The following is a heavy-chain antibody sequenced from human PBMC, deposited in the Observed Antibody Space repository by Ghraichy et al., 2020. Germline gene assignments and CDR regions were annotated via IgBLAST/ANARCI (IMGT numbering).Heavy chain of an antibody. V-gene: IGHV3-33*01. D-gene: IGHD4-17*01. CDR3: ARAGDYAARSPDYGMDV. CDR2: IWYDGSNK. J-gene: IGHJ6*02. Sequence: GGSLRLSCAASGFTFSSYGMHWVRQAPGKGLEWVAVIWYDGSNKYYADSVKGRFTISRDNSKNTLYLQMNSLRAEDTAVDYCARAGDYAARSPDYGMDVWGQGTTVTVSS. CDR1: GFTFSSYG.